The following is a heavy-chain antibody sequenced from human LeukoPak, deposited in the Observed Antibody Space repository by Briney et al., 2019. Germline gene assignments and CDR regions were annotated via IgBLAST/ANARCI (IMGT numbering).Heavy chain of an antibody. CDR1: GYTFITYG. D-gene: IGHD3-9*01. Sequence: ASVKVSCKASGYTFITYGVSWVRQAPGQGLEWMGWISAYNGGTNYAQILQGRVTMTTDTSTSTTYMELRSLRSDDTAVYYCARMILLLGDVLTVPPRGFDYWGQGTLVTVSS. CDR3: ARMILLLGDVLTVPPRGFDY. V-gene: IGHV1-18*01. J-gene: IGHJ4*02. CDR2: ISAYNGGT.